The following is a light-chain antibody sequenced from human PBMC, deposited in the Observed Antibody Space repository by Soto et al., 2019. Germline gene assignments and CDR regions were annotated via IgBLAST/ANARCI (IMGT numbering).Light chain of an antibody. V-gene: IGKV3-15*01. CDR1: ENIRRD. CDR3: HQYTNGIS. CDR2: AAS. Sequence: EIVMTQSPATLSVSPCEGATLSCRTRENIRRDLAWYQQKPGQPPRLLIYAASTRATGIPARFSGSGSETEFTLTSSSIQSEAFGVFYCHQYTNGISFGGGTKVEIK. J-gene: IGKJ4*01.